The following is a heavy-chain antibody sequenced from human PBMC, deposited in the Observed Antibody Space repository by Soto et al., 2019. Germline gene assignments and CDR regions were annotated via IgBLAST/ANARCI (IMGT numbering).Heavy chain of an antibody. J-gene: IGHJ4*02. CDR3: GVHTVAGKYYFDY. CDR1: GFTFSSYG. V-gene: IGHV3-33*01. Sequence: QVQLVESGGGVVQPGRSLRLSCAASGFTFSSYGMHWVRQAPGKGLEWVAAIWYDGSNKYYADSVKGRFTISRDNSKNTLYLQMNSLSAEDTAVYYCGVHTVAGKYYFDYWGQGTLVTVSS. D-gene: IGHD6-19*01. CDR2: IWYDGSNK.